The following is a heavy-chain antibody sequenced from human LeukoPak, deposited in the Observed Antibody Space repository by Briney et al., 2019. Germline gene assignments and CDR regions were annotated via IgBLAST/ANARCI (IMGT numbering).Heavy chain of an antibody. CDR3: AKEGDQFRGYLDA. Sequence: GGSLRLSCAASGFMFSRLGMQWVRQAPGEGLEWVAMIWHDGSVEGYADSVKGRFTISRDNSQNTLYLQMNSLRDDDTAVYYCAKEGDQFRGYLDAWGKGTTVTVSS. V-gene: IGHV3-33*06. D-gene: IGHD3-16*01. CDR2: IWHDGSVE. CDR1: GFMFSRLG. J-gene: IGHJ6*03.